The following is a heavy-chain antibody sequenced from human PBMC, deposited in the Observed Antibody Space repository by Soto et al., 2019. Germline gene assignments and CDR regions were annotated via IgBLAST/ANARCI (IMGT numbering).Heavy chain of an antibody. J-gene: IGHJ3*02. Sequence: QVQLVQSGAEVKKPGASVKVSCKASGYTFTSYDITWVRQATGQGLEWMGWMNTNSGNTGYAQQLQGRVTITRNTSIRTAYMELSSLRSEDTAVYHCARERVSSFDIWGQGTMVTVSS. CDR2: MNTNSGNT. CDR3: ARERVSSFDI. V-gene: IGHV1-8*01. CDR1: GYTFTSYD. D-gene: IGHD3-22*01.